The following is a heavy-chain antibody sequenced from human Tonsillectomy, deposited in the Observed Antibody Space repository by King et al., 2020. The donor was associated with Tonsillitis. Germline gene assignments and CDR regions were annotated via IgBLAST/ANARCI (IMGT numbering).Heavy chain of an antibody. CDR3: AREGSSSWYPAFDI. D-gene: IGHD6-13*01. V-gene: IGHV4-30-2*01. J-gene: IGHJ3*02. CDR2: IYHSGST. CDR1: GGSISSGGYS. Sequence: QLQESGSGLVKPSQTLSLTCAVSGGSISSGGYSWSWIRQPPGKGLEWIGYIYHSGSTYYNPSLKSRVTISVDRSKNQFSLKLSSVTAADTAVYYCAREGSSSWYPAFDIWGQGTMVTVSS.